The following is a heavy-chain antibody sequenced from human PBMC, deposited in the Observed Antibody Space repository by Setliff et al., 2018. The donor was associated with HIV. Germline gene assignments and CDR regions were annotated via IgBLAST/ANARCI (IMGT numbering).Heavy chain of an antibody. J-gene: IGHJ4*01. CDR1: GGSINNYY. D-gene: IGHD3-10*01. CDR3: ARYRSGDSDISLDQ. Sequence: SETLSLTCTVSGGSINNYYWGWIRQPPGKGLEWVGFIDYTGRTSYNPSLKSRVTISAATSKGQFSLKLNSLTTADTAVYYCARYRSGDSDISLDQWGHGALVTVSS. CDR2: IDYTGRT. V-gene: IGHV4-59*01.